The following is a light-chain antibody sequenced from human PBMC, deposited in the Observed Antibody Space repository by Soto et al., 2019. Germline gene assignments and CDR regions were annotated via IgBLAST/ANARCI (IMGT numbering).Light chain of an antibody. J-gene: IGKJ2*01. CDR3: QQYGTSPYT. CDR1: QSSDSIN. Sequence: EIVLTQSPGTLSLSPGERATLSCRASQSSDSINFAWYQQKPGQAPRLLIYGASSWATGVPARFSGRGSGTDFTLTISRLERADSAVYYCQQYGTSPYTFGQGTKLEIK. V-gene: IGKV3-20*01. CDR2: GAS.